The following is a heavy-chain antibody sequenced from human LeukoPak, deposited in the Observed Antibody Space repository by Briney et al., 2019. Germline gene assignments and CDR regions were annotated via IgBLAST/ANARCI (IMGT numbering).Heavy chain of an antibody. Sequence: SETLSLTCTVSGGSISSYYWSWIRQPPGKGLEWIGYISYSGSTNYYPSLKSRVTISVDTSKNQFSLKLTSVTAADTAVYYCAKTVRQWLANDAFAIWGQGTMVTVSS. V-gene: IGHV4-59*01. CDR2: ISYSGST. J-gene: IGHJ3*02. D-gene: IGHD6-19*01. CDR1: GGSISSYY. CDR3: AKTVRQWLANDAFAI.